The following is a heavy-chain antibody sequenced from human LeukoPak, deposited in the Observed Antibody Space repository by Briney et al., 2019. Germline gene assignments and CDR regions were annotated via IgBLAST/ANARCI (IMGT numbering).Heavy chain of an antibody. V-gene: IGHV4-39*01. D-gene: IGHD6-13*01. CDR3: ARHRAPGASRSHFDK. CDR2: MYYSGST. CDR1: GGSITNNYYY. Sequence: SETLSLTCTVSGGSITNNYYYWGWDRQPPGMRLVWLGSMYYSGSTYDSPYCKSRLTMSVDTSKKEFSIKLTSVTAADTAVYYCARHRAPGASRSHFDKWGQRMLVTVSS. J-gene: IGHJ4*02.